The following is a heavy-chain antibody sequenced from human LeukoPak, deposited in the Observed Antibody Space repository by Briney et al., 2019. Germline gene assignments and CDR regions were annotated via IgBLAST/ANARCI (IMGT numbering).Heavy chain of an antibody. V-gene: IGHV3-23*01. CDR2: ISGSGGST. D-gene: IGHD3-22*01. CDR3: AKMDDSSGYYYD. J-gene: IGHJ4*02. Sequence: GGSLRLSCAASGFTFSSYAMTWVRQAPGKGLEWVSTISGSGGSTYYADSVKGRFTISRDNSKNTLYLQMNSLRAEDTAVYYCAKMDDSSGYYYDWGQGTLVTVSS. CDR1: GFTFSSYA.